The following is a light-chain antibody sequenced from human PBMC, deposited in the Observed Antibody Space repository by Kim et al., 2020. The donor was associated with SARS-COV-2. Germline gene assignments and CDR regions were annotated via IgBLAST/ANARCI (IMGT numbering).Light chain of an antibody. V-gene: IGLV1-47*01. J-gene: IGLJ2*01. Sequence: SELTQPPSASGTPGQRVTISCSGSSSNIGSNYVYWYQQLPGTAPKLLIYRNNQRPSGVPDRFSGSKSGTSASLAISGLRSEDEADYCCAAWDDSLSGPVFGGGTQLTVL. CDR1: SSNIGSNY. CDR3: AAWDDSLSGPV. CDR2: RNN.